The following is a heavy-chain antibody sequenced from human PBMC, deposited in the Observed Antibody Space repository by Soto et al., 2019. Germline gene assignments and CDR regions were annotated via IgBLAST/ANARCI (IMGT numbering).Heavy chain of an antibody. Sequence: SETLSLTCTVSGGSISSGGYYWSWIRQHPGKGLEWIGYIYYSGSTYYNSSLKSRVTISVDTSKNQFSLKLSSVTAADTAVYYCARDVGYDSSGYRNFDYWGQGTLVTVSS. CDR3: ARDVGYDSSGYRNFDY. CDR2: IYYSGST. D-gene: IGHD3-22*01. V-gene: IGHV4-31*03. CDR1: GGSISSGGYY. J-gene: IGHJ4*02.